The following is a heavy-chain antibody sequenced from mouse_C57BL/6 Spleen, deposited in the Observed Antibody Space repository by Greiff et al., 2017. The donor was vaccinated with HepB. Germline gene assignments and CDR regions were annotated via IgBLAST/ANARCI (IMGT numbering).Heavy chain of an antibody. CDR2: INPSSGYT. V-gene: IGHV1-7*01. Sequence: VKLQESGAELAKPGASVKLSCKASGYTFTSYWMHWVKQRPGQGLEWIGYINPSSGYTKYNQKFKDKATLTADKSTRTAYMQLSSLTYEDSAVYYCARPKPGGYFDVWGTGTTVTVSS. CDR3: ARPKPGGYFDV. J-gene: IGHJ1*03. CDR1: GYTFTSYW.